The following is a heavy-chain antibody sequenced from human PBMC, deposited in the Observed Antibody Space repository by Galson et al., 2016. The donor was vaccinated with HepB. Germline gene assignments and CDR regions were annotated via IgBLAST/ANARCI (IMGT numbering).Heavy chain of an antibody. CDR3: ARTPQLWYEATLFDN. CDR2: VSYSGST. Sequence: SETLSLTCTVSGGSVSSSSYHWSWIRQPPGKGLEWIGYVSYSGSTNNNPSLQSRVAISVDTSKNQFSLKLTSVTAEDTAVYFCARTPQLWYEATLFDNWGQGTLVTVTS. V-gene: IGHV4-61*01. D-gene: IGHD5-18*01. J-gene: IGHJ4*02. CDR1: GGSVSSSSYH.